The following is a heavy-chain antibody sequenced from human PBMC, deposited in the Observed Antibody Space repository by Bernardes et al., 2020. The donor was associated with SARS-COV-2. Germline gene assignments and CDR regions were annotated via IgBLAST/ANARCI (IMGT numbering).Heavy chain of an antibody. CDR1: GYTFTGYY. V-gene: IGHV1-2*04. CDR3: ARDLQKVRGVITTGVGDYYYYGMDV. D-gene: IGHD3-10*01. CDR2: INPNSGGT. Sequence: ASVKVSCKASGYTFTGYYMHWVRQAPGQGLEWMGWINPNSGGTNYAQKFQGWVTMTRDTSISTAYMELSRLRSDDTAVYYCARDLQKVRGVITTGVGDYYYYGMDVWGQGTTVTVSS. J-gene: IGHJ6*02.